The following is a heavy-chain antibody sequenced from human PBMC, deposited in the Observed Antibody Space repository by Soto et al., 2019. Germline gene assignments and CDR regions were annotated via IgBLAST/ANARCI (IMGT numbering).Heavy chain of an antibody. D-gene: IGHD3-22*01. V-gene: IGHV3-30*03. CDR1: GFTFSSYG. CDR3: VCFAPIVVVITTPFDY. Sequence: QVQLVESGGGVVQPGRSLRLSCAASGFTFSSYGMHWVRQAPGKGLEWVAVISYDGSNKYYADSVKGRFTISRDNSKNPLYLQMNSLTAEDTGVYYCVCFAPIVVVITTPFDYWGQGTLVTFAS. CDR2: ISYDGSNK. J-gene: IGHJ4*02.